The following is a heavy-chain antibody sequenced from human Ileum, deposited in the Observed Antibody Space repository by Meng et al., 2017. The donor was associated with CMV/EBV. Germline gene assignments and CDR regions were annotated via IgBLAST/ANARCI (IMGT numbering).Heavy chain of an antibody. D-gene: IGHD6-6*01. CDR3: AREDYSCSPYGMDV. CDR2: INPNSGGT. Sequence: ASVKVSCKASGYTFTGYYMHWVRQAPGQGLEWMGWINPNSGGTNYAQKFQGRVTMTRDTSISTAYMELSRLRSDDTAVYYCAREDYSCSPYGMDVWGQGTTVTVSS. V-gene: IGHV1-2*02. CDR1: GYTFTGYY. J-gene: IGHJ6*02.